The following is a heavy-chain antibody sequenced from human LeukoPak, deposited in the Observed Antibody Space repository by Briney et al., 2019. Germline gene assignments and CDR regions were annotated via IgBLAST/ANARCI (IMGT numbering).Heavy chain of an antibody. CDR2: INHSGST. J-gene: IGHJ4*02. CDR1: GGSFSGYY. D-gene: IGHD4-17*01. CDR3: ARAYGGGYYLDY. V-gene: IGHV4-34*01. Sequence: SETLSLTCAVYGGSFSGYYWSWIRQPPGKGLEWIGEINHSGSTNYNPSLKSRVTISVDTSKNQFSLKLSSVTAADTAVYYCARAYGGGYYLDYWGQGTLVTVSS.